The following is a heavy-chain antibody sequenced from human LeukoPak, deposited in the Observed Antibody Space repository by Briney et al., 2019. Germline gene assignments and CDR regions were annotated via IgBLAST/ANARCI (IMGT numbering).Heavy chain of an antibody. CDR3: AKGMMPDWFDP. V-gene: IGHV4-59*01. Sequence: SETLSLTCTVSGGSMNDYYWTWVRQPPGRGLEWIGYIFNIGNTNYNPSLKSRVTISLDTSKNQFSLRLNSVTAADTAVYYCAKGMMPDWFDPWGQGTLVTVSS. J-gene: IGHJ5*02. CDR1: GGSMNDYY. CDR2: IFNIGNT. D-gene: IGHD2-2*01.